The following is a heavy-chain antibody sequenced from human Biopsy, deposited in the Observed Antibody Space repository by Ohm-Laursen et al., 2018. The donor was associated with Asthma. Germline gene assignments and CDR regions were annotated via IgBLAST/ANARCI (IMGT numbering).Heavy chain of an antibody. CDR3: TRDRFYNSVTSESFYYGVDV. Sequence: SLRLSCTASGFKFDDNAMHWIRQAPGKGLEWVSGISWNSARIGYADPVKGRFTISRDNFRNTVHLQMSSLRPEDSAAYYCTRDRFYNSVTSESFYYGVDVWGQGTTVTVSS. J-gene: IGHJ6*02. D-gene: IGHD2-21*02. CDR2: ISWNSARI. V-gene: IGHV3-9*01. CDR1: GFKFDDNA.